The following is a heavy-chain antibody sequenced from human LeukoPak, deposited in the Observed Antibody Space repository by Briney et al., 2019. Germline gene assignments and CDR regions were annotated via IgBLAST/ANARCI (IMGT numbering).Heavy chain of an antibody. D-gene: IGHD3-10*01. V-gene: IGHV3-48*03. J-gene: IGHJ4*02. CDR2: ISSSGSTI. CDR1: GFTFSSYE. Sequence: GGSLRLSCAASGFTFSSYEMNWVRQAPGKGLEWVSYISSSGSTIYYADSVKGRFTISRDNAKNSLYLQMNSLRAEDTAVYDCARDRLLWFGELLVQYYFDYWGQGTLVTVSS. CDR3: ARDRLLWFGELLVQYYFDY.